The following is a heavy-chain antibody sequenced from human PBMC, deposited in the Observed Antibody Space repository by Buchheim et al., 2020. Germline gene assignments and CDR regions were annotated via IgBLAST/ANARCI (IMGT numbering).Heavy chain of an antibody. CDR3: AREIRYCSSSGCNIGDFDY. Sequence: QVQLVQSGAEVKEPGASVKVSCKASGYTFTDNYLHWVRQAPGQGLEWMGWINPYSGVTNYAQQFQGWVTMTRDTSITTAFMEVSRLSFDDTAVYYRAREIRYCSSSGCNIGDFDYWGQGTL. D-gene: IGHD2-2*01. V-gene: IGHV1-2*04. CDR2: INPYSGVT. CDR1: GYTFTDNY. J-gene: IGHJ4*02.